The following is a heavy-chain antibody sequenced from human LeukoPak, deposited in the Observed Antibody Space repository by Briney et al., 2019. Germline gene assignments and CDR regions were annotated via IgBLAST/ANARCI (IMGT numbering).Heavy chain of an antibody. V-gene: IGHV1-69*13. CDR1: GGTFSSYA. CDR2: IIPIFGTA. J-gene: IGHJ6*02. D-gene: IGHD2-21*02. Sequence: SVKVSCTASGGTFSSYAISWVRQAPGQGLEWMGGIIPIFGTANYAQKFQGRVTITADESTSTAYMELSSLRSEDTAVYYCARVNDCGGDCYGPYYYYGMDVCGQGTTVTVSS. CDR3: ARVNDCGGDCYGPYYYYGMDV.